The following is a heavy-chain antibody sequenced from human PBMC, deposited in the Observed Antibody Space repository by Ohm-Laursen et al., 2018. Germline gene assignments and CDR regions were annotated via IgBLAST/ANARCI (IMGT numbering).Heavy chain of an antibody. CDR3: ARDFGWGWDY. CDR2: IAPDGGAK. D-gene: IGHD6-19*01. V-gene: IGHV3-7*01. J-gene: IGHJ4*02. Sequence: SLRLSCTASGFTFSNYDMHWVRQAPGKGLEWLANIAPDGGAKYYVDSVKGRFTMSRDNTKSSLYLQMYGLRAEDTAVYYCARDFGWGWDYWGQGSLVTVSS. CDR1: GFTFSNYD.